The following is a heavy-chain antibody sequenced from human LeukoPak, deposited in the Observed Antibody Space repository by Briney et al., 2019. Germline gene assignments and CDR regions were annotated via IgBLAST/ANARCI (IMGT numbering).Heavy chain of an antibody. Sequence: SETLSLTCAVYGGSFSGYYWSWIRQRPGKGLEGIGEINHSGSTNYNPSLKSRVTISVDTSKNQFSLKLSSVTAADTAVYYCASVTIGYSYGFCDYWGQGTLVTVSS. D-gene: IGHD5-18*01. CDR2: INHSGST. CDR1: GGSFSGYY. J-gene: IGHJ4*02. V-gene: IGHV4-34*01. CDR3: ASVTIGYSYGFCDY.